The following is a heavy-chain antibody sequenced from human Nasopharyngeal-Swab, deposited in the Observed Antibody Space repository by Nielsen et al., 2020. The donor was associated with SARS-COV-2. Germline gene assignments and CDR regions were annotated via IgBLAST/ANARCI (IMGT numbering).Heavy chain of an antibody. CDR3: ARGQYQMLTGYYLDR. CDR2: ITDSGGT. V-gene: IGHV4-59*12. Sequence: SETLSLTCTVSPGSISGYYWTWIRQTPKKGLEWIAFITDSGGTNYNPSLKSRFTISLDTSKSHFSLKVRSVTAADTAVYFCARGQYQMLTGYYLDRWGQGTLVTVAS. D-gene: IGHD2-2*01. CDR1: PGSISGYY. J-gene: IGHJ4*02.